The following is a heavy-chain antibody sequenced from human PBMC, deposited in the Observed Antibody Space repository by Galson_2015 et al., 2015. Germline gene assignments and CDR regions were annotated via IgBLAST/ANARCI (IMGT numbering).Heavy chain of an antibody. Sequence: ETLSLTCAVSGGSISSRNWWSWVRQPPGKGLEWIGEIYHSGSTNYNPSLKSRVTISVDKSKNQFSLKLSSVTAADTAVYYCARGSVWDSSYYGSGRPNWFDPWGQGTLVTVSS. CDR3: ARGSVWDSSYYGSGRPNWFDP. CDR2: IYHSGST. D-gene: IGHD3-10*01. CDR1: GGSISSRNW. J-gene: IGHJ5*02. V-gene: IGHV4-4*02.